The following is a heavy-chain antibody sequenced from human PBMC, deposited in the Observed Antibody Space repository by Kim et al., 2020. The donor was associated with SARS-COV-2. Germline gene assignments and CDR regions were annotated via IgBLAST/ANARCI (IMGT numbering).Heavy chain of an antibody. D-gene: IGHD3-9*01. CDR1: GGTFSSYA. CDR3: ARGDILTGYYLYYFDY. CDR2: IIPIFGTA. V-gene: IGHV1-69*13. Sequence: SVKVSCKASGGTFSSYAISWVRQAPGQGLEWMGGIIPIFGTANYAQKFQGRVTITADESTSTAYMELSSLRSEDTAVYYCARGDILTGYYLYYFDYWGQGTLVTVSS. J-gene: IGHJ4*02.